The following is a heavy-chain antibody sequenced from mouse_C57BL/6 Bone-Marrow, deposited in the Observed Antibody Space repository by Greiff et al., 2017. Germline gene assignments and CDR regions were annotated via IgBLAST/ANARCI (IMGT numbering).Heavy chain of an antibody. J-gene: IGHJ4*01. Sequence: VQLQQPGAELVRPGSSVKLSCKTSGYTFTSYGINWVKQRPGQGLEWIGYIYLGNGYTEYNEKFKGKATLTSDTSSSTAYMQLSSLTSADSAIYYCARHCGAMEYWGQGTSVTVSA. CDR1: GYTFTSYG. CDR3: ARHCGAMEY. CDR2: IYLGNGYT. V-gene: IGHV1-58*01.